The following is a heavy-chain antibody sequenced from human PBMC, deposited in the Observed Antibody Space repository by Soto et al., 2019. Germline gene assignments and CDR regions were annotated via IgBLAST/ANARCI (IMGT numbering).Heavy chain of an antibody. Sequence: PSETLSLTCTVSGGSISSYYWSWIRQPPGKGLERIGYIYYSGSTNYNPSLKSRVTISVDTSKNQFSLKLSSVTAADTAVYYCARGDYIWGSYRWSAFDIWGQGTMVTVSS. CDR3: ARGDYIWGSYRWSAFDI. D-gene: IGHD3-16*02. CDR1: GGSISSYY. CDR2: IYYSGST. J-gene: IGHJ3*02. V-gene: IGHV4-59*01.